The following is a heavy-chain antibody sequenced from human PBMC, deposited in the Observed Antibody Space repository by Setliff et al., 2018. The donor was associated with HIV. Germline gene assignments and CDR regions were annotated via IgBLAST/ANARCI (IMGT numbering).Heavy chain of an antibody. J-gene: IGHJ4*02. V-gene: IGHV4-4*07. CDR1: GGTISNYY. CDR2: IQTSGRT. CDR3: ARGGGTGSFDY. D-gene: IGHD3-16*01. Sequence: PSETLSLTCTVSGGTISNYYWSWIRQPAGKGLEWIGRIQTSGRTNNNPSLKSRVTMSVDTSKNQLSLKLSSVTAADPAAYYCARGGGTGSFDYWGQGTLVTVSS.